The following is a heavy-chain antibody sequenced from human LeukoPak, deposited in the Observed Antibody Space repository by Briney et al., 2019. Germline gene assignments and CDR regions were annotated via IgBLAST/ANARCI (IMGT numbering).Heavy chain of an antibody. CDR2: IHHSGST. D-gene: IGHD3-10*01. J-gene: IGHJ4*02. V-gene: IGHV4-34*01. CDR1: GGSFSGYY. Sequence: SETPSLICAVYGGSFSGYYWSWIRQPPGKGLEWIGEIHHSGSTNYNPSVKSRVTISVSTPKNQFPLRVRALTAADTAVYYCVRDGSGSMGYWGQGTLVTVSS. CDR3: VRDGSGSMGY.